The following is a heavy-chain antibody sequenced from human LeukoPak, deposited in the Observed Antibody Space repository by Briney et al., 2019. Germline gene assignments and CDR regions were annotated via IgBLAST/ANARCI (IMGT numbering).Heavy chain of an antibody. Sequence: PSETLSLTCTVSGGSISSSSYYWGWIRQPPGKGLEWIGSIYHSGSTYYNPSLKSRVTISVDTSKNQFSLKLSSVTAADTAVYYCARARGEMQWLDDAFDICGQGTMVTVSS. D-gene: IGHD3-22*01. CDR3: ARARGEMQWLDDAFDI. J-gene: IGHJ3*02. CDR2: IYHSGST. V-gene: IGHV4-39*07. CDR1: GGSISSSSYY.